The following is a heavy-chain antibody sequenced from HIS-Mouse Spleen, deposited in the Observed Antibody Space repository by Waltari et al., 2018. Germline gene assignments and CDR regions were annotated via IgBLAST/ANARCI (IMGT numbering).Heavy chain of an antibody. CDR2: IYYSGRT. J-gene: IGHJ2*01. Sequence: QLQLQESGPGLVKPSETLSLTCTVSGGSISSSSYYWGWIRQPPGKGLEWIGGIYYSGRTYDNPSVKSRVTISVDTSKNQFSLKLSSVTAADTAVYYCAREIPYSSSWYDWYFDLWGRGTLVTVSS. D-gene: IGHD6-13*01. CDR1: GGSISSSSYY. V-gene: IGHV4-39*07. CDR3: AREIPYSSSWYDWYFDL.